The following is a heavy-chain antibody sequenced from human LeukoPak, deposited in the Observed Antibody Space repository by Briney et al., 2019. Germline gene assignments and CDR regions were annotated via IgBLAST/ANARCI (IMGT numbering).Heavy chain of an antibody. Sequence: ASVKVSCTASGYTFTSYGISWVRQAPGQGLEWMGWISAYNGNTNYAQKLQGRVTMTTDTSTSTAYMELRSLRSDDTAVYYCARAGVTIFGVVISVGWGNYYMDVWGKGTTVTVSS. CDR2: ISAYNGNT. CDR3: ARAGVTIFGVVISVGWGNYYMDV. V-gene: IGHV1-18*01. J-gene: IGHJ6*03. D-gene: IGHD3-3*01. CDR1: GYTFTSYG.